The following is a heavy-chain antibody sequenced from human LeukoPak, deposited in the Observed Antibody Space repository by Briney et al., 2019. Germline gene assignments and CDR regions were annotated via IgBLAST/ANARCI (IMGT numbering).Heavy chain of an antibody. CDR2: ISGSGGST. J-gene: IGHJ4*02. Sequence: GGSLRLSCAASGFTFSSYAMSWVRQAPGKGLEWVSAISGSGGSTYYADSVKGRFTISRDNSKNTLYLQMNSLRAEDTAVYYCAKDAPTVRGYYGSGSNYWPYFDYWGQGTLVTVSS. V-gene: IGHV3-23*01. CDR3: AKDAPTVRGYYGSGSNYWPYFDY. CDR1: GFTFSSYA. D-gene: IGHD3-10*01.